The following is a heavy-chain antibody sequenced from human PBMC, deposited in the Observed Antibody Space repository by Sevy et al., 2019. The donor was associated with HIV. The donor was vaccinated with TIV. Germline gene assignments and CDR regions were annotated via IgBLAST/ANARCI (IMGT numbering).Heavy chain of an antibody. CDR3: TTVRLGSSAWLDS. Sequence: GGSLRLSCGAFGFSFSNAWMGWVRQAPGKGLEWVGRIKSKTDGGTTDHAASVKGRFTISRDDSKNTLYLQMNSLKTADTAIYYCTTVRLGSSAWLDSWGQGALVTVSS. CDR2: IKSKTDGGTT. J-gene: IGHJ5*01. CDR1: GFSFSNAW. D-gene: IGHD6-19*01. V-gene: IGHV3-15*01.